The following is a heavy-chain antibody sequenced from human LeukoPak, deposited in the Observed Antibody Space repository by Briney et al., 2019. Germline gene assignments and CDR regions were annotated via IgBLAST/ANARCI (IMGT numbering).Heavy chain of an antibody. J-gene: IGHJ4*02. V-gene: IGHV3-23*01. D-gene: IGHD2-21*02. CDR3: AKGGAYCYGDCHPIH. CDR1: GFTFSSSV. Sequence: GGSLRLSCAASGFTFSSSVMTWVRQAPGKGLEWVSVISGSGGFTYYADSVKGRSTISTDNSKNTLYLQMNSLRAEDTAVYYCAKGGAYCYGDCHPIHWGQGTLVIVSA. CDR2: ISGSGGFT.